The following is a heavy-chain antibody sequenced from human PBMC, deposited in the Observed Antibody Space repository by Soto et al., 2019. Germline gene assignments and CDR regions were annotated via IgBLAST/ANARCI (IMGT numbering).Heavy chain of an antibody. CDR3: ARSDIVEAWERDYYYGMDV. J-gene: IGHJ6*02. V-gene: IGHV1-2*04. CDR1: GYTFTGYY. D-gene: IGHD2-15*01. Sequence: ASVKVSCKASGYTFTGYYMHWVRQAPGQGLEWMGWINPNSGGTNYAQKFQGWVTMTRDTSISTAYMELSRLRSDDTAMYYCARSDIVEAWERDYYYGMDVWGQGTTVTVSS. CDR2: INPNSGGT.